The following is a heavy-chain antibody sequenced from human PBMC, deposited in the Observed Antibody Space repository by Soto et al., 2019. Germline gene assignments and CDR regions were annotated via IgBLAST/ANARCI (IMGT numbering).Heavy chain of an antibody. Sequence: QVQLVQSGAEVKKPGSSVKVSCKASGGTFSSYAISWVRQAPGQGLEWMGGIIPIFGTANYAQKFQGRVTITADESTSTAYMELSSLRSEDTAVYYCARGRLDYVWGSYRIDAFDIWGQGTMVTVSS. CDR2: IIPIFGTA. V-gene: IGHV1-69*01. CDR3: ARGRLDYVWGSYRIDAFDI. J-gene: IGHJ3*02. CDR1: GGTFSSYA. D-gene: IGHD3-16*02.